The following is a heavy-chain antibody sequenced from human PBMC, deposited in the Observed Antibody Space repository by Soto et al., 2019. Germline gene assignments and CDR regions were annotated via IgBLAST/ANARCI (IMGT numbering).Heavy chain of an antibody. V-gene: IGHV3-23*01. Sequence: EVQLLESGGGSVQPGGSLRLSCAASGFTFSSYAMNWVRQAPGKGLEWVSAITGTGGSTNYADSVEGRFTISRDNSRNTRYLQMSSLRAEDTAVYYCAKAGGIAVPGSHLDQWGQGILVTVSS. CDR2: ITGTGGST. D-gene: IGHD6-19*01. CDR1: GFTFSSYA. J-gene: IGHJ4*02. CDR3: AKAGGIAVPGSHLDQ.